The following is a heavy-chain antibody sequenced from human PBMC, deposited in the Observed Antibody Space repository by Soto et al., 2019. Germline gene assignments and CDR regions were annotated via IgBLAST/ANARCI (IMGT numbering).Heavy chain of an antibody. CDR3: AGSEWLGGHYMDV. CDR2: IGTAGDT. CDR1: GFTFSSYD. J-gene: IGHJ6*03. D-gene: IGHD6-19*01. V-gene: IGHV3-13*01. Sequence: EVQLVESGGGLVQPGGSLRLSCVASGFTFSSYDMHWVRQATGKGLEWVSAIGTAGDTYYPGSVKGRFTISRENAKNSLCLQLNSLRAGDTAVYYCAGSEWLGGHYMDVWGKGTTVTVSS.